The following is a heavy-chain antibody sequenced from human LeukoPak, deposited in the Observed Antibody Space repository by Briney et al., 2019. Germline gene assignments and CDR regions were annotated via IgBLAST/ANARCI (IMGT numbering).Heavy chain of an antibody. CDR3: AALSYCSGGSCYGWFDP. CDR2: IIPILGIA. Sequence: SVKVSCKASGGTFSSYAISWVRQAPGQGLEWMGRIIPILGIANYAQKFQGRVTITADKFTSTAYMELSSLRSEDTAVYYCAALSYCSGGSCYGWFDPWGQGTLVTVSS. CDR1: GGTFSSYA. D-gene: IGHD2-15*01. J-gene: IGHJ5*02. V-gene: IGHV1-69*04.